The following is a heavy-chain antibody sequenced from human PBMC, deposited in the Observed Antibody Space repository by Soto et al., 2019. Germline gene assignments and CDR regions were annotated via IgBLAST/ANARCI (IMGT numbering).Heavy chain of an antibody. Sequence: SETLSLTCAVSGGSISSSNWWSWVRQPPGKGLEWIGEIYHSGSTNYNPSLKSRVTISVDKSKNQLSLKLSSVTAADTAVYYCARGPYNWNYVGNWFDPWGQGTLVTVSS. D-gene: IGHD1-7*01. CDR2: IYHSGST. CDR3: ARGPYNWNYVGNWFDP. J-gene: IGHJ5*02. CDR1: GGSISSSNW. V-gene: IGHV4-4*02.